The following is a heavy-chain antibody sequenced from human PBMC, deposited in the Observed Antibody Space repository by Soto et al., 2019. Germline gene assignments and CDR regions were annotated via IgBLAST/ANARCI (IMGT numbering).Heavy chain of an antibody. CDR3: ARDPNVYSRSSFGDF. D-gene: IGHD6-6*01. CDR1: GDTFSGYG. V-gene: IGHV1-18*01. CDR2: ISSYNGNT. Sequence: QVQLVQSGAEVKKPGASVKVYCMASGDTFSGYGFNWVRQAPGQGLEWMGWISSYNGNTNYAQNFQGRVTMTTDTSTSTAYMELRSLRSDDTAVYYCARDPNVYSRSSFGDFWGQGTLVTVSS. J-gene: IGHJ4*02.